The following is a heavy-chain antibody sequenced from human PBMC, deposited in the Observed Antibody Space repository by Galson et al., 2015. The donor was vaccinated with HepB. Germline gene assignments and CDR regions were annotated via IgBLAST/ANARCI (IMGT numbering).Heavy chain of an antibody. J-gene: IGHJ4*02. CDR1: GFTFDDYA. D-gene: IGHD6-19*01. V-gene: IGHV3-9*01. Sequence: SLRLSCAASGFTFDDYAMHWVRQAPGKGLEWVSGISWNSGSIGYADSVKGRFTISGDNAKNSLYLQMNSLRAEDTALYYCAKDISSGWYWGQGTLVTVSS. CDR2: ISWNSGSI. CDR3: AKDISSGWY.